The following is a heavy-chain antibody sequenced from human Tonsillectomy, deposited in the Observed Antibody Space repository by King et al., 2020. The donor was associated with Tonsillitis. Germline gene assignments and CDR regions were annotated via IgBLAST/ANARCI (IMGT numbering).Heavy chain of an antibody. CDR3: ARLPHNSEDSSGYSYGFDY. J-gene: IGHJ4*02. V-gene: IGHV3-23*04. D-gene: IGHD3-22*01. Sequence: VQLVESGGGLVQPGGSLRLSCADSGFTFSSYAMSWVRQAPGKGLEWVSAISGSGDSTYYAASVKGRFTISRDNSKNTQHLQMNSLRAEDTAVYYCARLPHNSEDSSGYSYGFDYWGQGTLVTVSS. CDR2: ISGSGDST. CDR1: GFTFSSYA.